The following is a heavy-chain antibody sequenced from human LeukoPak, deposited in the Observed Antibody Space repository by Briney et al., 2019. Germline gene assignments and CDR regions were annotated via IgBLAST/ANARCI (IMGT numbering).Heavy chain of an antibody. CDR1: GFTFNTHW. Sequence: GGSLRLSCAASGFTFNTHWMHWVRQAPGKGLVWVSRINTDGSTTNYADSVKGRFTISRDNAKNTLYLQMNSLRVEDTAVYYCARDRNWNQIDYWGQGSLVSVSS. V-gene: IGHV3-74*01. CDR3: ARDRNWNQIDY. J-gene: IGHJ4*02. CDR2: INTDGSTT. D-gene: IGHD1-20*01.